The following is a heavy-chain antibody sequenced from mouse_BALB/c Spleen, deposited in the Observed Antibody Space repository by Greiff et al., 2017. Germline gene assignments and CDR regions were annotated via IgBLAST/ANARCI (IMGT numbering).Heavy chain of an antibody. J-gene: IGHJ4*01. V-gene: IGHV10-1*02. CDR3: VSYELGGYAMDY. D-gene: IGHD4-1*01. CDR1: GFTFNTYA. CDR2: IRSKSNNYAT. Sequence: EVQLVESGGGLVQPKGSLKLSCAASGFTFNTYAMNWVRQAPGKGLEWVARIRSKSNNYATYYADSVKDRFTISRDDSQSMLYLQMNNLKTEDTAMYYCVSYELGGYAMDYWGQGTSVTVSS.